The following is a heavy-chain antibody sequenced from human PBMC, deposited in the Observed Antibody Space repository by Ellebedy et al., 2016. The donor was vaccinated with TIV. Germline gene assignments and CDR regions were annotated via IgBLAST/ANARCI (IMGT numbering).Heavy chain of an antibody. CDR2: TYYRSKWYN. CDR1: GDSVSSNSAA. CDR3: ARAQAPTYYYDSSGYWYFDY. J-gene: IGHJ4*02. V-gene: IGHV6-1*01. D-gene: IGHD3-22*01. Sequence: LRLSCAISGDSVSSNSAAWNWIRKSPSKGLEWLGRTYYRSKWYNDYAVSVKSRITINPDTSKNQFSLQLNSVTPEDTAVYYCARAQAPTYYYDSSGYWYFDYWGQGTLVTVSS.